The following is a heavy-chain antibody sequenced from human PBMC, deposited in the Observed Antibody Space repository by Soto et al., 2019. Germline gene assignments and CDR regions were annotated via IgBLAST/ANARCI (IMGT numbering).Heavy chain of an antibody. Sequence: SETLSLTCTVSGGSISSYYWSWIRQPPGKGLEWIGYIYYSGSTNYNPSLKSRVTISVDTSKNQFSLKLSSVTAADTAVYYCAREGYDIRYFDYGGQETLVTVSS. CDR1: GGSISSYY. V-gene: IGHV4-59*01. D-gene: IGHD3-22*01. CDR3: AREGYDIRYFDY. CDR2: IYYSGST. J-gene: IGHJ4*02.